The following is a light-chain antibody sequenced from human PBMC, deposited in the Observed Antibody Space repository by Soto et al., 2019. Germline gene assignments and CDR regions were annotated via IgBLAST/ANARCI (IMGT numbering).Light chain of an antibody. J-gene: IGKJ1*01. V-gene: IGKV3-20*01. Sequence: EIVLTQSPGTLSLSPGERATLSCRASQSVTSSYLAWYQQKPGQAPRLLIYGASSRATGIPDRFSGSGSGTDFTLTIIRLEPEDFAVYYCQQYARSPRTFGQGTKVEIK. CDR1: QSVTSSY. CDR2: GAS. CDR3: QQYARSPRT.